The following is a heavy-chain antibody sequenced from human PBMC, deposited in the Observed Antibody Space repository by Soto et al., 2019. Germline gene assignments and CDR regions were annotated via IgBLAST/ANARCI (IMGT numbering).Heavy chain of an antibody. D-gene: IGHD3-22*01. Sequence: QVQLVESGGGVVQPGRSLRLSCAASGFTFSSYGMHWVRQAPGKGLEWVAVIWYDGSNKYYADSVKGRFTISRDNSKNTLYLQMNSLRAEDTAVYYCARGEIHYDSSGYYFCLNLDYWGQGTLVTVSS. CDR2: IWYDGSNK. J-gene: IGHJ4*02. V-gene: IGHV3-33*01. CDR1: GFTFSSYG. CDR3: ARGEIHYDSSGYYFCLNLDY.